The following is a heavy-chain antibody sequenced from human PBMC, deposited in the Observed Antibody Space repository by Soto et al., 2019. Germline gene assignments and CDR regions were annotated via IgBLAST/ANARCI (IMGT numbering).Heavy chain of an antibody. V-gene: IGHV4-59*01. CDR2: VYYTGSI. CDR3: ARSVAVPGAHIDY. CDR1: GGSISGSY. Sequence: SETLSLTCSVSGGSISGSYWSWIRQSPGKGLEWLGYVYYTGSINYSPSLRSRVSISVDTSKNEFSLRLSSVTAADTAVYFCARSVAVPGAHIDYWGQGTQVTVSS. D-gene: IGHD6-19*01. J-gene: IGHJ4*02.